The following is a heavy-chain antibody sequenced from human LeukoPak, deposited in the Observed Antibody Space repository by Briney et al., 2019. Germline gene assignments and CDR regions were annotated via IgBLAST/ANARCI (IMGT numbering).Heavy chain of an antibody. CDR2: ISYDGSNK. V-gene: IGHV3-30*04. Sequence: PGGSLRLSCAASGFIFSSYTTHWVRQAPGKGLEWVAVISYDGSNKYYADSVKGRFTISRDNSKNTLYLQMNSLRAEDTAVYYCARVKWSSSWRPYDYWGQGTLVTVSS. D-gene: IGHD6-13*01. CDR1: GFIFSSYT. J-gene: IGHJ4*02. CDR3: ARVKWSSSWRPYDY.